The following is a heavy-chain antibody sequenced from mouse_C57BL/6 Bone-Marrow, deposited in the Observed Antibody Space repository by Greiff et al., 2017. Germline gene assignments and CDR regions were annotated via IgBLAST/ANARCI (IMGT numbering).Heavy chain of an antibody. CDR3: ALLLRSPYFDY. CDR1: GYTFTDYN. Sequence: EVMLVESGPELVKPGASVKMSCKASGYTFTDYNMHWVKQSHGKSLEWIGYINPNNGGTSYNQKFKGKATLTVNKSSSTAYMELRSLTSEDSAVYYCALLLRSPYFDYWGQGTTLTVSS. D-gene: IGHD1-1*01. V-gene: IGHV1-22*01. J-gene: IGHJ2*01. CDR2: INPNNGGT.